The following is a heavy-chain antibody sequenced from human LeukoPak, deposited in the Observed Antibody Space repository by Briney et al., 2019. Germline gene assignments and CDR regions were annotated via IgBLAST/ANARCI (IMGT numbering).Heavy chain of an antibody. D-gene: IGHD2-21*02. V-gene: IGHV4-30-4*01. CDR3: ARITRGAYCGGDCVDY. CDR2: IYYSGST. Sequence: SQTLSLTCTVSGGSISSGDYYWSWIRQPPGKGLEWIGYIYYSGSTYYNPSLKGRVTISVDTSKNQFSLKLSSVTAADTAVYYCARITRGAYCGGDCVDYWGQGTLVTASS. CDR1: GGSISSGDYY. J-gene: IGHJ4*02.